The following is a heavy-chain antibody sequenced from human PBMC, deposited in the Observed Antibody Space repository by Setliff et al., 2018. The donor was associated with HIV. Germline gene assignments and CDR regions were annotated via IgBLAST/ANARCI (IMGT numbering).Heavy chain of an antibody. D-gene: IGHD5-18*01. CDR1: GYTFTNYG. CDR2: ISAYNGNT. V-gene: IGHV1-18*01. CDR3: AKGNSYAENAFDI. Sequence: ASVKVSCKASGYTFTNYGISWVRQAPGQGLEWMGWISAYNGNTNYAQKLQGRVTMTTDTSTTTAYMELRSLRSDDTAVYYCAKGNSYAENAFDIWGQGTVVTVSS. J-gene: IGHJ3*02.